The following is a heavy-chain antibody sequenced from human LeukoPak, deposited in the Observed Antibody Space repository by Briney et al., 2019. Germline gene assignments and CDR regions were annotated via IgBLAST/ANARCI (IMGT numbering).Heavy chain of an antibody. D-gene: IGHD2-2*01. CDR1: GYTFTSYG. Sequence: ASVTVSCKASGYTFTSYGISWMRQAPGQGLEWMGWISAYNGNTNYAQKLQGRVTMTTDTSTSTAYMELRSLRSDDTAVYYCARDQFAAAWFDPWGQGTLVTVSS. CDR2: ISAYNGNT. CDR3: ARDQFAAAWFDP. J-gene: IGHJ5*02. V-gene: IGHV1-18*01.